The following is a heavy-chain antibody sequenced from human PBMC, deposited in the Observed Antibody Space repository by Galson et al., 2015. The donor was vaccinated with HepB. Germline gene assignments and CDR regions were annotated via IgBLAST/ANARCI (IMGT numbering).Heavy chain of an antibody. V-gene: IGHV5-10-1*01. Sequence: QSGAEVKKPGESLWISCKGSGYIFTSYWISWVRQMPGKGLEWMGRIDPSDSYTNYTPSFQGHVTFSVDKSINTVYLQWSSLKASDTAMYYCARQGPNYYDITGTSNWFDPWGQVTLVTVSS. CDR1: GYIFTSYW. J-gene: IGHJ5*02. D-gene: IGHD3-22*01. CDR2: IDPSDSYT. CDR3: ARQGPNYYDITGTSNWFDP.